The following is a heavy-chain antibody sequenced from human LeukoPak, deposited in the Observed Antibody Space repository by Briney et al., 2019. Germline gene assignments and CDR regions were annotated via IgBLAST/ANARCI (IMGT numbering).Heavy chain of an antibody. D-gene: IGHD2-15*01. CDR3: AREREYCSGGSCYPNWYFDL. CDR2: ISNDGSTE. J-gene: IGHJ2*01. CDR1: GFSISNSA. V-gene: IGHV3-30*14. Sequence: GGSLRLSCAVSGFSISNSALHWVRQAPGKGLEWVAAISNDGSTEDYADSVKGRFTISRDSSKNTLYLHMNSLRVEDTAVYYCAREREYCSGGSCYPNWYFDLWGRGTLVTVSS.